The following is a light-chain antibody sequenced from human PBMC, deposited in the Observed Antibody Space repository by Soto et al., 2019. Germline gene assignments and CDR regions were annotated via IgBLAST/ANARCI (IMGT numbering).Light chain of an antibody. CDR1: QGIIDY. CDR2: AAS. Sequence: DIQMTQSPSSLSASVGDRVTITCRASQGIIDYVAWYQQKPGRAPKLLIYAASTLQSVVPSRFSGSGSGTDFTLTISSLQPADVATDYGQQYNTDPHRFGQATKVEIK. V-gene: IGKV1-27*01. CDR3: QQYNTDPHR. J-gene: IGKJ1*01.